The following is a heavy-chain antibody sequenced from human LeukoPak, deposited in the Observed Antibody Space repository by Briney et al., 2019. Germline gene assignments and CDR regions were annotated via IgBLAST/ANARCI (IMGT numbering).Heavy chain of an antibody. V-gene: IGHV4-39*07. D-gene: IGHD1-26*01. CDR1: GGSISSYY. CDR2: IYYSGST. Sequence: SETLSLTCTVSGGSISSYYWGWIRRPPGKGLEWIGSIYYSGSTYYNPSLKSRVTISVDTSKNQFSLKLSSVTAADTAVYYCARPEIVGANNYWGQGTLVTVSS. CDR3: ARPEIVGANNY. J-gene: IGHJ4*02.